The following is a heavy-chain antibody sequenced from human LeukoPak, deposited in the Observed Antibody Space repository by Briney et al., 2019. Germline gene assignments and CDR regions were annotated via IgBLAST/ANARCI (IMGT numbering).Heavy chain of an antibody. V-gene: IGHV5-51*01. CDR1: GYDFSSYW. J-gene: IGHJ4*02. CDR2: VYPRDSDT. D-gene: IGHD1-1*01. Sequence: GESLKISCQCSGYDFSSYWIVWGRRVPGKGMEWMGIVYPRDSDTRYSPSFQGQVTISADKSISTAYLQWSSLKASDTAVYYCARPGERSRRDWNLDQWGQGTLVTVSS. CDR3: ARPGERSRRDWNLDQ.